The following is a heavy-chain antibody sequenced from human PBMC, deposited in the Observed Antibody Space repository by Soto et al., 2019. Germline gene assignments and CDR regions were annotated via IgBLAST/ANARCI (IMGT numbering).Heavy chain of an antibody. J-gene: IGHJ3*02. CDR1: GGSISSYY. CDR2: IYYSGST. D-gene: IGHD4-17*01. CDR3: ARGMATTVVTPYAFDS. V-gene: IGHV4-59*01. Sequence: QVQLQESGPGLVKPSETLSLTCTVSGGSISSYYWSWIRQPPGKGLEWIGYIYYSGSTNYNPSLKSRVTISVDTSKNQFSLKLSSVTAADTAVYYCARGMATTVVTPYAFDSWGQGTMVTVSS.